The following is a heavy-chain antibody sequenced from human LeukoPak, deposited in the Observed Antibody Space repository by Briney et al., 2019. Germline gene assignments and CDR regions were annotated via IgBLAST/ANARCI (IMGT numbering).Heavy chain of an antibody. D-gene: IGHD6-19*01. CDR3: TKVDGYNSGWYDS. V-gene: IGHV3-9*01. CDR1: GFTFDDYG. Sequence: GGSLRLSCAASGFTFDDYGMHWVRQPPGKGLEWVSGISWNSGNIGYADSVKGRFTISRDNAKNSLYLQMDILKPEDTAFYYCTKVDGYNSGWYDSWGQGTLVTVSS. CDR2: ISWNSGNI. J-gene: IGHJ5*01.